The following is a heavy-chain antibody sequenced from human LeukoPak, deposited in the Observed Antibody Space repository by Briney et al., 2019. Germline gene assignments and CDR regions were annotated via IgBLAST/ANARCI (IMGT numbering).Heavy chain of an antibody. V-gene: IGHV4-31*03. D-gene: IGHD6-6*01. Sequence: TSETLSLTCTVSGGSISSGGYYWSWIRQHPGKGLEWIGHIYYSGTSFYNPSLTSRVTISVDTSKNQFPLKLTSVNDADTAVYYCARIERSSYSLGFDYWGQGTLVTVSS. CDR2: IYYSGTS. CDR3: ARIERSSYSLGFDY. J-gene: IGHJ4*02. CDR1: GGSISSGGYY.